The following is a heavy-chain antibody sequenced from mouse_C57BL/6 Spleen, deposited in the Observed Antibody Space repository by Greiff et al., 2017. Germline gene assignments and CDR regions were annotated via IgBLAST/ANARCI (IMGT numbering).Heavy chain of an antibody. CDR3: TTIDYHWYFDV. V-gene: IGHV14-4*01. CDR1: GFNIKDDY. Sequence: VQLQQSGAELVRPGASVKLSCTASGFNIKDDYMHWVKQRPEQGLEWIGWIDPENGDTEYASKFQGKATITADTSSNTAYLQLSSLTSEDTAVYYCTTIDYHWYFDVWGTGTTVTVPS. J-gene: IGHJ1*03. CDR2: IDPENGDT. D-gene: IGHD2-4*01.